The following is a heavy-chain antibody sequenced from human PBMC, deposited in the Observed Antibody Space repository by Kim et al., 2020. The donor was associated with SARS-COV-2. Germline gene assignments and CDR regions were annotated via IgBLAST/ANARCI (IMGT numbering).Heavy chain of an antibody. Sequence: ASVKVSCKVSGYTLTELSMHWVRQAPGKGLEWMGGFDPEDGETIYAQKFQGRVTMTEDTSTDTAYMELSSLRSEDTAVYYCATLGFLRLGELWDYWGQGTLVTVSS. CDR3: ATLGFLRLGELWDY. D-gene: IGHD3-16*01. V-gene: IGHV1-24*01. CDR2: FDPEDGET. CDR1: GYTLTELS. J-gene: IGHJ4*02.